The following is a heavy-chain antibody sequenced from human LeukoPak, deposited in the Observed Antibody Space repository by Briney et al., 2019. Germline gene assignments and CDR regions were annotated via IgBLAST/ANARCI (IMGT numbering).Heavy chain of an antibody. CDR1: ELTFSSYA. D-gene: IGHD2/OR15-2a*01. Sequence: GGSLRLSCAASELTFSSYAMQWVRQAPGKGLEWVSGISASGGNTWYADSVKGRFTISRDTAQNSLHLQMNSLRAEDTAVYYCVRDGRPAGTTAYPDCWGQGTLVTVSS. V-gene: IGHV3-23*01. CDR2: ISASGGNT. J-gene: IGHJ4*02. CDR3: VRDGRPAGTTAYPDC.